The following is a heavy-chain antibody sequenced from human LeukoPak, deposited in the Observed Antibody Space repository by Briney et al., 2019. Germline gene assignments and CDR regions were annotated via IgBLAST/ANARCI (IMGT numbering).Heavy chain of an antibody. D-gene: IGHD3-10*01. V-gene: IGHV1-46*01. CDR3: ATYTQSGAQGVNDY. J-gene: IGHJ4*02. Sequence: GASVKVSCKASGYTFTSYAMHWVRQAPGQGLEWMGLIHPNDGDTKYAQEFQDRVTMTRDTSTSTVYMELSSLRSEDTAVYYCATYTQSGAQGVNDYWGQGTLVTVSS. CDR2: IHPNDGDT. CDR1: GYTFTSYA.